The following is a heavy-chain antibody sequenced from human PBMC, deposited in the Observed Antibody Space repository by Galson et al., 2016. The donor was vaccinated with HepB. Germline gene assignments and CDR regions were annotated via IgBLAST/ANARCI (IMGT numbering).Heavy chain of an antibody. Sequence: SETLSLTCTVSGDSISSYYWSWIRQPPGKGLECIGYVNSRGSTNYNPSLKSRVTISLDASKNQFSLRLTSVTTADTAVYYCARADHYNFYPSWFDPWGQGTLVIVSS. J-gene: IGHJ5*02. CDR3: ARADHYNFYPSWFDP. CDR2: VNSRGST. V-gene: IGHV4-59*01. CDR1: GDSISSYY. D-gene: IGHD1-1*01.